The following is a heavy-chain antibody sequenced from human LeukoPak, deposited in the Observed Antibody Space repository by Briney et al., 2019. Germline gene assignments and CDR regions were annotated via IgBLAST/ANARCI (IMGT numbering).Heavy chain of an antibody. CDR3: VSPVFINF. D-gene: IGHD1-14*01. Sequence: QPGGSLRLSCAASGFTFSSYGMHWVRQAPGKGLEWVAVIWYDGSNKYYADSVKGRFTISRDNSKNAVYLQMSSLRPEDTAVYYCVSPVFINFWGQGTLVTVSS. CDR1: GFTFSSYG. J-gene: IGHJ4*01. V-gene: IGHV3-33*01. CDR2: IWYDGSNK.